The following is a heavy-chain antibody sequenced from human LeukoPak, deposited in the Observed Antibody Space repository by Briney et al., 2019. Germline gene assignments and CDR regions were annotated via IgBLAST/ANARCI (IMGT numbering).Heavy chain of an antibody. CDR3: ARDIVVAAATPGFYYSGMDV. D-gene: IGHD2-15*01. V-gene: IGHV3-64*04. J-gene: IGHJ6*02. CDR1: GLTFSNYA. CDR2: ISSNGGRT. Sequence: GGSLRLSCSASGLTFSNYAMHCVRQAPGKGLEYVSAISSNGGRTNYADSVRGRFTISIDNSKSTLFLQMNSMRAEDTAVYYFARDIVVAAATPGFYYSGMDVWGQGTTLTVSS.